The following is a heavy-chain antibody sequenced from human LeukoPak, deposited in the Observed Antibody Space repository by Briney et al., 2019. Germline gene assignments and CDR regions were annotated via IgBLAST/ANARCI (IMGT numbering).Heavy chain of an antibody. CDR2: IKIETDDGTT. V-gene: IGHV3-15*01. CDR3: TTDRRGAVLVAHGTWTFDY. Sequence: GGSLRLSCAASGFSFSGAWLSWVRQAPGKGLEWVGRIKIETDDGTTDYAAPVKGRFTISRDDSKNTLYLQMNSLKTEDTAVYYGTTDRRGAVLVAHGTWTFDYWGQGTLVTVSS. J-gene: IGHJ4*02. D-gene: IGHD6-13*01. CDR1: GFSFSGAW.